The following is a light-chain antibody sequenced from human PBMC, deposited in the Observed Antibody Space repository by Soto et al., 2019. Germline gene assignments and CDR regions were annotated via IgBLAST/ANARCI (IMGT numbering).Light chain of an antibody. V-gene: IGKV1-39*01. CDR2: AAS. CDR1: QSISNY. J-gene: IGKJ1*01. CDR3: QQSYSTTWT. Sequence: DIQMTQSPSSLSTSVGDIVTITFRASQSISNYLNWYQQKPGQAPKLLIYAASSLQSGVPSRFSGSGSGTDFTLTISSLQHEDLATYYCQQSYSTTWTFGQGTKVDIK.